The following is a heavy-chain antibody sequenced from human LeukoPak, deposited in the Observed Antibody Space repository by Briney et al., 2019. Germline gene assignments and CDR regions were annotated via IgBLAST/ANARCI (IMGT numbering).Heavy chain of an antibody. CDR3: ASRGSYLPAIDY. CDR1: GGSISSSSYY. V-gene: IGHV4-39*07. J-gene: IGHJ4*02. CDR2: IYYSGST. Sequence: SETLSLTCTVSGGSISSSSYYWGWIRQPPGRGLEWIGSIYYSGSTYYNPSLKSRVTISVDKSKNQFSLKLSSVTAADTAVYYCASRGSYLPAIDYWGQGTLVTVSS. D-gene: IGHD3-10*01.